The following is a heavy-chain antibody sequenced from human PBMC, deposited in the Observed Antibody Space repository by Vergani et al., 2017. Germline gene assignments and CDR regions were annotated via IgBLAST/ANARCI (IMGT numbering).Heavy chain of an antibody. Sequence: QVKLQESGPGLVKPSETLSLTCTVSGASVNSYYWSWIRQPPGKGLEWMGYVSFRGDTLYDPSVKGRMTISVDTSKNQFSLKLSSVTAADTAVYYCARGRYYYGSGSPGFYYGMDVWGQGTTVTVSS. D-gene: IGHD3-10*01. V-gene: IGHV4-59*02. CDR2: VSFRGDT. CDR3: ARGRYYYGSGSPGFYYGMDV. J-gene: IGHJ6*02. CDR1: GASVNSYY.